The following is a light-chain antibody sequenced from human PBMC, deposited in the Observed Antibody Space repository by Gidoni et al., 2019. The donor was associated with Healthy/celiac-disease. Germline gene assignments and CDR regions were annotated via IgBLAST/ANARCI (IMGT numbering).Light chain of an antibody. CDR3: QQYNSYPGT. Sequence: QIPQSPSTLAASVGDRVTITCRASQSISSWLAWYQQKPGKAPKLLIYEASSLESGGPSRFSGSGSGTELTLTISSLQADDFATYYCQQYNSYPGTFGQGTKVEIK. CDR1: QSISSW. V-gene: IGKV1-5*01. CDR2: EAS. J-gene: IGKJ1*01.